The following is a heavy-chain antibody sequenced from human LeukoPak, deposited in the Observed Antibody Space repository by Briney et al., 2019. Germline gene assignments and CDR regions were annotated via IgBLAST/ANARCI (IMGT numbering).Heavy chain of an antibody. Sequence: ASVKVSCKASGYTFTGYYMHWVRQAPGQGPEWMGWINPNSGGTNYAQKFQGRVTMTRDTSISTAYMELSRLRSDDTAVYYCARDYAGSVVVTEFDYWGQGTLVTVSS. CDR3: ARDYAGSVVVTEFDY. D-gene: IGHD2-21*02. J-gene: IGHJ4*02. V-gene: IGHV1-2*02. CDR1: GYTFTGYY. CDR2: INPNSGGT.